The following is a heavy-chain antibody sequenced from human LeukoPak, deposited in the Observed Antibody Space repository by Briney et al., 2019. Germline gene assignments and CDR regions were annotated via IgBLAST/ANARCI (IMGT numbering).Heavy chain of an antibody. J-gene: IGHJ4*02. V-gene: IGHV4-59*08. D-gene: IGHD3-10*01. Sequence: KSSETLSLTCTVSGGSISSYYWSWIRQPPGKGLEWIGYIYYSESTNYNPSLKSRVTISVDTSKNQFSLKLSSVTAADTAVYYCARADYYGSGSNYFDYWGQGTLVTVSS. CDR3: ARADYYGSGSNYFDY. CDR1: GGSISSYY. CDR2: IYYSEST.